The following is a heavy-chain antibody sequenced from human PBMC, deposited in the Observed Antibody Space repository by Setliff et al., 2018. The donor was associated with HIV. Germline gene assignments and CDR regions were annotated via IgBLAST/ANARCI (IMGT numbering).Heavy chain of an antibody. CDR3: ARSHYGMMGNWYFDL. CDR1: GYSISSGYY. D-gene: IGHD3-10*01. Sequence: PSETLSLTCAVSGYSISSGYYWGWIRQPPGKGLEWIGNIYHTGSISYNPSLKSRVTISVDMSKNHFSLKLSSVTAADTAVYYLARSHYGMMGNWYFDLWGRGTLVTVSS. V-gene: IGHV4-38-2*01. CDR2: IYHTGSI. J-gene: IGHJ2*01.